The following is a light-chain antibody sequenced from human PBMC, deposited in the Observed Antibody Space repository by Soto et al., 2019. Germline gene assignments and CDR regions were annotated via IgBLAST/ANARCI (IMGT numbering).Light chain of an antibody. CDR1: QSVSSSY. V-gene: IGKV3-20*01. Sequence: EMVLTQSPGTLSLSPGERATLSCRASQSVSSSYLAWYQQKPGQPPRLLIYGASSSATGIPDRFSGSGSGTDFTLTISRLEPEDFAVYYCQQYGSSPPVTFGQGTKVEIK. CDR3: QQYGSSPPVT. J-gene: IGKJ1*01. CDR2: GAS.